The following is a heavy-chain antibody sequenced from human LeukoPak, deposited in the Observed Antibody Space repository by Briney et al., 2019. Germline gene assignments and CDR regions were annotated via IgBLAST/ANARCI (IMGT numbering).Heavy chain of an antibody. V-gene: IGHV3-33*06. J-gene: IGHJ4*02. Sequence: GGSLRLSCAASGFTFSSYGMHWVRQAPGKGLERVAVVWDDGSSQNYADSVKGRFTISRDNSKNMLYLQMNSLRAEDTAVYYCAKDQWNPDYWGQGTLVSVSS. D-gene: IGHD6-19*01. CDR2: VWDDGSSQ. CDR3: AKDQWNPDY. CDR1: GFTFSSYG.